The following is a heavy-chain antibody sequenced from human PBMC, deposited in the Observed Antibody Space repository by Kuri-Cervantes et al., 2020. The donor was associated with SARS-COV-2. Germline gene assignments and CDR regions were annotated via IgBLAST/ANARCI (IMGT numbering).Heavy chain of an antibody. Sequence: GESLKISCAASGFNFSRYHMHWVRQAPGKGLEWVTVIWNDGSNKYYADSVKGRFTISRDNSKNTLYLQMNSLRAEDTAVYYCARGTDIYDFWSGYPTEYYYYALDVWGQGTTVTVSS. CDR3: ARGTDIYDFWSGYPTEYYYYALDV. CDR2: IWNDGSNK. V-gene: IGHV3-33*08. J-gene: IGHJ6*02. CDR1: GFNFSRYH. D-gene: IGHD3-3*01.